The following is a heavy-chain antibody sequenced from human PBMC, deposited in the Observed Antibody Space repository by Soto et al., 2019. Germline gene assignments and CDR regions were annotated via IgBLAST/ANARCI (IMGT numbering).Heavy chain of an antibody. CDR3: ATHGLGVSSPPYFDN. CDR1: GGTFSGYV. V-gene: IGHV1-69*01. CDR2: FVPLFGTT. Sequence: QLVQSGSEVKKPGSSVKVSCQASGGTFSGYVVTWLRQAPGQGLEWMGEFVPLFGTTNYAQRFSGRITITAEESTSTSYMALRTLRSDDTAVYYCATHGLGVSSPPYFDNWGQGTLVTVSS. D-gene: IGHD3-16*01. J-gene: IGHJ4*01.